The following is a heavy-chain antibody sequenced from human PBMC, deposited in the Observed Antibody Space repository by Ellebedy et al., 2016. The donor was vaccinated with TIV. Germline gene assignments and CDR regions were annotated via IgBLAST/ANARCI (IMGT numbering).Heavy chain of an antibody. Sequence: SETLSLTCTVSGGSISSYYWSWIRQPPGKGLEWIGYIYYSGSTNYNPSLKSRVTISVDTSKNQFSLKLSSVTAADTAVYYCARESRYNWNDVYYYYGMDVWGQGTTVTVSS. V-gene: IGHV4-59*01. CDR1: GGSISSYY. CDR3: ARESRYNWNDVYYYYGMDV. D-gene: IGHD1-1*01. CDR2: IYYSGST. J-gene: IGHJ6*02.